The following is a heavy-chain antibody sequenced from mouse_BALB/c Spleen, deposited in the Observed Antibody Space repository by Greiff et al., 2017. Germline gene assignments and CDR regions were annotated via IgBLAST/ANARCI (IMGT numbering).Heavy chain of an antibody. CDR3: ARYYDYVGGYFDY. D-gene: IGHD2-4*01. CDR1: GDSITSGY. CDR2: ISYSGST. J-gene: IGHJ2*01. V-gene: IGHV3-8*02. Sequence: EVQVVESGPSLVKPSQTLSLTCSVTGDSITSGYWNWIRKFPGNKLEYMGYISYSGSTYYNPSLKSRISITRDTSKNQYYLQLNSVTTEDTATYYCARYYDYVGGYFDYWGQGTTLTVSS.